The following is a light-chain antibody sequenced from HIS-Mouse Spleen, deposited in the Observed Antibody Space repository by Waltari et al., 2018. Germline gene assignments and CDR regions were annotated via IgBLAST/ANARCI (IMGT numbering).Light chain of an antibody. CDR2: GNR. J-gene: IGLJ2*01. Sequence: QSVLTQPPSVSGAPGQRVTISCTGSSSNIGAGYDVHWYQQLPGTAPKPLLYGNRNRPSGVPDRFSGSKSGTSASLAITGLQAEDEADYYCSSYTSSSPYVVFGGGTKLTVL. CDR3: SSYTSSSPYVV. V-gene: IGLV1-40*01. CDR1: SSNIGAGYD.